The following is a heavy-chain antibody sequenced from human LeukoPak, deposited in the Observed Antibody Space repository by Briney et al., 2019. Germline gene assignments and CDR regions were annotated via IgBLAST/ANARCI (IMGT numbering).Heavy chain of an antibody. CDR1: GGSISTYY. V-gene: IGHV4-59*01. Sequence: SETLSLTCTVSGGSISTYYWSWIRQPPGKGLEWIGYIYYSGSTNYNPSLKSRVTISVDTSKNQFSLKLSSVTAADTAVYYCARGVGATDYWGQGTLVTVSS. D-gene: IGHD1-26*01. CDR2: IYYSGST. J-gene: IGHJ4*02. CDR3: ARGVGATDY.